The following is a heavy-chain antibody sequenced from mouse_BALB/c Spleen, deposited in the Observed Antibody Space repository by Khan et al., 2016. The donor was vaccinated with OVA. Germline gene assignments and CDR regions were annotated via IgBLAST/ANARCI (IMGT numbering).Heavy chain of an antibody. V-gene: IGHV3-6*02. CDR2: IRYDGDS. D-gene: IGHD3-1*01. J-gene: IGHJ3*01. CDR1: GYSITSGYF. Sequence: EVQLQESGPGLVKPSQSLSLTCSVTGYSITSGYFWNWIRQFPGNNLEWLGYIRYDGDSNYNPYLKNRISIPRDTSKNPFFLKLNSVPPEDTATDYCARGGSSGPAWFAYWGQGTLVTVSA. CDR3: ARGGSSGPAWFAY.